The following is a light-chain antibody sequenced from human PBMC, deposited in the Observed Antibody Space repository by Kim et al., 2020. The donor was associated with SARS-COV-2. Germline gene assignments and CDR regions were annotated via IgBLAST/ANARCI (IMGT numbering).Light chain of an antibody. Sequence: QSALTQPASVSGSPGQSITISCTGTSSDVGGYNYFSWYQQHPGKAPKLMIYDVSKRPSGVSTRFSGSKSGNTASLTISGRQAEDEADYCCSSYTSSSTLWVFGGGTQLTVL. CDR1: SSDVGGYNY. V-gene: IGLV2-14*01. J-gene: IGLJ3*02. CDR3: SSYTSSSTLWV. CDR2: DVS.